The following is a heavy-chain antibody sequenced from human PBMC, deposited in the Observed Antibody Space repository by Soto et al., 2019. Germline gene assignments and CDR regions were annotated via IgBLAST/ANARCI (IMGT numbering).Heavy chain of an antibody. V-gene: IGHV1-69*13. CDR1: GYTFTSYG. CDR3: ARESIGYGGRFSFYRMDV. D-gene: IGHD5-12*01. CDR2: IIPMFGSP. Sequence: ASVKVSCKASGYTFTSYGISWVRQAPGQGLEWMGGIIPMFGSPEYAQKFLGRVTITADVSTSTAYMELSSLSVDDTAKYYCARESIGYGGRFSFYRMDVWGQGTTVTVCS. J-gene: IGHJ6*02.